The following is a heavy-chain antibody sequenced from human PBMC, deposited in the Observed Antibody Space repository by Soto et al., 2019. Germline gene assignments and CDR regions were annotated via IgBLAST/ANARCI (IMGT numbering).Heavy chain of an antibody. CDR1: GGSFSEYF. D-gene: IGHD6-6*01. V-gene: IGHV4-34*01. CDR2: IDHSGRT. J-gene: IGHJ4*02. Sequence: SETLSLTCAVSGGSFSEYFWTWIRQPPGMGLEWIGEIDHSGRTTYNPSLKSRVIISVDTSKYQFSLRLNSLTAADAGMYFCVRALTIARPGGIFWGQGTQVTVSS. CDR3: VRALTIARPGGIF.